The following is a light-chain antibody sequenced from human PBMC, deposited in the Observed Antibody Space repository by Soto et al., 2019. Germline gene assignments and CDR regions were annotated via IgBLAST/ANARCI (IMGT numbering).Light chain of an antibody. Sequence: DIQLTQSPSFLSASVGDRVTITFGASQGTSSYLAWFQQKPGRAPKLLIYGASTLQSGVPARFSGSGSGTDFTLTISNLQPEDFATYYCQQLNAYPLTFGQGTRLEIK. CDR1: QGTSSY. J-gene: IGKJ5*01. V-gene: IGKV1-9*01. CDR3: QQLNAYPLT. CDR2: GAS.